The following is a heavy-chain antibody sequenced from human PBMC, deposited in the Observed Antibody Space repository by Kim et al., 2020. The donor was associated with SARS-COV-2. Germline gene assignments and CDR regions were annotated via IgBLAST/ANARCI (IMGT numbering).Heavy chain of an antibody. CDR1: GSTFSSYA. CDR2: ISYDGSNK. Sequence: GGSLRLSCAASGSTFSSYAVHWVRQAPVKGLEWVAVISYDGSNKYYADSVKGRFTISRDNSKNTLYLQMNSLRAEDTAVYFCARAGIEMATRQLGYFDYWGQGTLVTVSS. V-gene: IGHV3-30*04. D-gene: IGHD5-12*01. J-gene: IGHJ4*02. CDR3: ARAGIEMATRQLGYFDY.